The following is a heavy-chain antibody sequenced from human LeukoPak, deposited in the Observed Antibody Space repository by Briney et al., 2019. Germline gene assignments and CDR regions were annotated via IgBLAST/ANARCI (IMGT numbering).Heavy chain of an antibody. J-gene: IGHJ4*02. D-gene: IGHD2-21*02. V-gene: IGHV1-46*01. CDR1: GYTFTSYY. Sequence: ASVKVSCKASGYTFTSYYMHWVRQAPGQGLEWMGIINPSGGSTSYAQKFQGRVTMTRDTSTSTVYMELSSLRSEDTAMYYCARDLGPYCGGDCYAVWGQGTLVTVSS. CDR2: INPSGGST. CDR3: ARDLGPYCGGDCYAV.